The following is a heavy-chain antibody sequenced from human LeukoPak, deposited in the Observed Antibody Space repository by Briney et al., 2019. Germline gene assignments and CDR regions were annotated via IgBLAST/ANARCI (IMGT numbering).Heavy chain of an antibody. Sequence: GGSLRLSCAASGFSFSIYSMNWVRQAPGKGLEWGSSVSSSSTSIYYADSLKGRFTISRDNAKNSLFLQVNSLRDEDTAVYYCARGPPCSSTSCYVTGAFDFWGQGTMVTVSS. CDR2: VSSSSTSI. D-gene: IGHD2-2*01. CDR3: ARGPPCSSTSCYVTGAFDF. CDR1: GFSFSIYS. J-gene: IGHJ3*01. V-gene: IGHV3-21*01.